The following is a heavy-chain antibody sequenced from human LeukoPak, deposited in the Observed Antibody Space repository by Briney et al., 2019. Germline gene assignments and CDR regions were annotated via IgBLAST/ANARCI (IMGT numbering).Heavy chain of an antibody. CDR2: ISGSGGST. Sequence: GGSLRLSCAASGFTFSSYAMSWVRQAPGKGLEWVSAISGSGGSTYYADSVKGRFTISRDNSKNTLYLQMNSLRAEDTAVYYCAKDIEKIYSVTMIRYFDYWGQGTLVTVSS. CDR3: AKDIEKIYSVTMIRYFDY. J-gene: IGHJ4*02. V-gene: IGHV3-23*01. CDR1: GFTFSSYA. D-gene: IGHD3-22*01.